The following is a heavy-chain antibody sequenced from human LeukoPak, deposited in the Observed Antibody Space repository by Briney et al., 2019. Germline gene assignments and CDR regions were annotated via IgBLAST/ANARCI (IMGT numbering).Heavy chain of an antibody. CDR1: GYTFTSYD. J-gene: IGHJ6*03. D-gene: IGHD6-13*01. V-gene: IGHV1-8*01. CDR2: MNPNSGNT. Sequence: ASVKVSCKASGYTFTSYDINWVRQATGQGLEWMGWMNPNSGNTGYAQKFQGRVTMTRNTSISTAYMELSSLRSDDTAVYYCARERGSSWRYYYMDVWGKGTTVTVSS. CDR3: ARERGSSWRYYYMDV.